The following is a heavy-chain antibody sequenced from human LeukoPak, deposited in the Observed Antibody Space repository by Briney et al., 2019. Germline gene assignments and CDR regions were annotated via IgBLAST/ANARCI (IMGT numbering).Heavy chain of an antibody. J-gene: IGHJ4*02. Sequence: SETLSLTCTVSGYSITTGYNWAWIRQPPGKLLEWIGSIYHSGSAYYNPSLKSRVTISVDTSKNQFSLKLSSVTAADTAVYYCVRYCSSTTCYTRAVDYWGQGTLVTVSS. CDR1: GYSITTGYN. V-gene: IGHV4-38-2*02. CDR2: IYHSGSA. CDR3: VRYCSSTTCYTRAVDY. D-gene: IGHD2-2*02.